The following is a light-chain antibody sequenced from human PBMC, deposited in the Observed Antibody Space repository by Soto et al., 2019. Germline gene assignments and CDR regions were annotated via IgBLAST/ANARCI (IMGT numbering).Light chain of an antibody. V-gene: IGKV3-11*01. J-gene: IGKJ1*01. CDR1: QSVRSSY. CDR2: DAS. Sequence: EIVLTQSPGTLSLSLGERATLSFRASQSVRSSYLAWYQQKPGQAPRLLIYDASIRAAGIPARFSASGTGTDFTLTISDVQPEDFAVYYCHQRQSWPRTFGQGTKVDIK. CDR3: HQRQSWPRT.